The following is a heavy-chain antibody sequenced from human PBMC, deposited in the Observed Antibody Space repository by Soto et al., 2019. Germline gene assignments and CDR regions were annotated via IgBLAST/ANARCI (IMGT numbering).Heavy chain of an antibody. D-gene: IGHD2-2*02. CDR2: IIPIFGTT. V-gene: IGHV1-69*12. Sequence: QVQLVQSGAEVRRPGSSVKVSGKASGGTFGSNAISWVRQAPGQGLEWMGGIIPIFGTTNNAQKFQGRVTISADESTNTAYMELSSLRSEDTAIYYCAREGYTFGPGAVSGAFDIWSQGTVVTVSS. CDR1: GGTFGSNA. CDR3: AREGYTFGPGAVSGAFDI. J-gene: IGHJ3*02.